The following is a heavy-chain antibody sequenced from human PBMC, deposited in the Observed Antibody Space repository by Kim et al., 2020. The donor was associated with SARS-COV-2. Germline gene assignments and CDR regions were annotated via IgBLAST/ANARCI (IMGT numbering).Heavy chain of an antibody. Sequence: SETLSLTCTVSGGSISSGGYYWSWIRQHPGKGLEWIGYIYYSGSTYYNPSLKSRVTISVDTSKNQFSLKLSSVTAADTAVYYCARAVITMIVVVNAFDYWERETQVTVSS. V-gene: IGHV4-31*03. J-gene: IGHJ4*02. CDR3: ARAVITMIVVVNAFDY. D-gene: IGHD3-22*01. CDR1: GGSISSGGYY. CDR2: IYYSGST.